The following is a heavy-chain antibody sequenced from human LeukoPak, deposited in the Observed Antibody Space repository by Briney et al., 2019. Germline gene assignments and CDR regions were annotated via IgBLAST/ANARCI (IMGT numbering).Heavy chain of an antibody. CDR1: GFTFSSYS. V-gene: IGHV3-21*01. D-gene: IGHD6-19*01. Sequence: PGGSLRLSCAASGFTFSSYSMNWVRQAPGKGLEWVSYISGGSGYIYYADSVKGRFTISRDNAKNSLYLQMNSLRAEDTAVYYCARAIAVDEGYWGQGTLVTVSS. CDR2: ISGGSGYI. CDR3: ARAIAVDEGY. J-gene: IGHJ4*02.